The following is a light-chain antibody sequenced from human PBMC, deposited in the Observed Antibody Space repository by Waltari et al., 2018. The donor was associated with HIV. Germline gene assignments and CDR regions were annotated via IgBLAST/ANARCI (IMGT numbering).Light chain of an antibody. CDR2: AAS. V-gene: IGKV1-27*01. J-gene: IGKJ1*01. CDR3: QKYNSAPRT. CDR1: QGGSNY. Sequence: IHMTQSSSSLSASVGERVAITCRASQGGSNYLAWYQQKPGKVPKLLIYAASTLQSGVRYRFSGSGSGTDFTLTISSLQPEDVATYYCQKYNSAPRTFGQGTKVEIK.